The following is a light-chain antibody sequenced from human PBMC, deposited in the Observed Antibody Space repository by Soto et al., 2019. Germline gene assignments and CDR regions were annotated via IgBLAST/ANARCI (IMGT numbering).Light chain of an antibody. CDR2: GTS. CDR3: LIYYGGAWV. CDR1: PGAVTNNYF. Sequence: QAVVTQEPSLTVSPGGTVTLTCASNPGAVTNNYFPNWFQQKPGQTPRALIYGTSDKYSWTPARFSGSLLGGKAALTLSSVQPEDEADYYCLIYYGGAWVFGGGTKLTVL. J-gene: IGLJ2*01. V-gene: IGLV7-43*01.